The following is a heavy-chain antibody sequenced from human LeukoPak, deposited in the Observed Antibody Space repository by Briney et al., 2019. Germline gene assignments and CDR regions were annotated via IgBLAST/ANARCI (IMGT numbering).Heavy chain of an antibody. Sequence: GESLKISCKGSGYSFTSYWIGWVRQMPGKGLEWMGIIYPGDPDTRYSPSFQGQVTISADKSISTAYLQWSSLKASDTAMYYCARRAESSSLSFDPWGQGTLVTVSS. D-gene: IGHD6-6*01. CDR2: IYPGDPDT. CDR3: ARRAESSSLSFDP. CDR1: GYSFTSYW. J-gene: IGHJ5*02. V-gene: IGHV5-51*01.